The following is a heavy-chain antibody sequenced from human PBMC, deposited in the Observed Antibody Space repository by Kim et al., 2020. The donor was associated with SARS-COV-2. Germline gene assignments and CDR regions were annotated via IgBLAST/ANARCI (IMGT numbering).Heavy chain of an antibody. CDR3: ASSIAAAGPYYYYYGMDV. D-gene: IGHD6-13*01. J-gene: IGHJ6*02. V-gene: IGHV4-30-2*04. Sequence: TRVTISVDTSKNQFSLKLSSVTAADTAVYYCASSIAAAGPYYYYYGMDVWGQGTTVTVSS.